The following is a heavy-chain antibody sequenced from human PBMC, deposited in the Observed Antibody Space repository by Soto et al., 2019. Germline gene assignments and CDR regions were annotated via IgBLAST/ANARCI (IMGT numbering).Heavy chain of an antibody. CDR1: GGSISSYH. CDR3: AREGNLGRWLQPLDF. Sequence: SETLSLTCTVSGGSISSYHWSWIRQPPGKGLEWIGYIYYSGSTYYNPSLKSRVTISVDTSKNHFSLRLISVTAADTAIYFCAREGNLGRWLQPLDFWGQGTLVTVSS. J-gene: IGHJ4*02. D-gene: IGHD5-12*01. V-gene: IGHV4-59*01. CDR2: IYYSGST.